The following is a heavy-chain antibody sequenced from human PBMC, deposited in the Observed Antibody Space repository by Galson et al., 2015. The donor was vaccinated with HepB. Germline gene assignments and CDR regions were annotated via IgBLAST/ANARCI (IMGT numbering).Heavy chain of an antibody. CDR1: GGSFSGYY. V-gene: IGHV4-34*01. D-gene: IGHD6-19*01. CDR2: INHSGST. J-gene: IGHJ3*02. Sequence: LSLTCAVYGGSFSGYYWSWIRQPPGKGLEWIGEINHSGSTNYNPSLKSRVTISVDTSKNQFSLKLSSVTAADTAVYYCARVYQYSSGWYRNGAFDIWGQGTMVTVSS. CDR3: ARVYQYSSGWYRNGAFDI.